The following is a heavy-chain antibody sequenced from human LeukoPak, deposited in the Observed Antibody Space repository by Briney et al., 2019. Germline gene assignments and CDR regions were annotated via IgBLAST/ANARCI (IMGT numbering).Heavy chain of an antibody. D-gene: IGHD2-15*01. CDR1: GYTFTGYY. J-gene: IGHJ4*02. Sequence: ASVKVSCTASGYTFTGYYMHWVRQAPGQGLEWMGWINPNSGGTNYAQKFQGRVTMTRDTSISTAYMELSRLRSDDTAVYYCARGECSGGSCYDDFDYWGQGTLVTVSS. V-gene: IGHV1-2*02. CDR3: ARGECSGGSCYDDFDY. CDR2: INPNSGGT.